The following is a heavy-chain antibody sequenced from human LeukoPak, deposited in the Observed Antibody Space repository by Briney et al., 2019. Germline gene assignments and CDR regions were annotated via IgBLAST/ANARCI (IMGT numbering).Heavy chain of an antibody. V-gene: IGHV4-39*02. D-gene: IGHD3-16*01. CDR2: INYSGNT. CDR3: ARLVLSYGNAFDH. CDR1: GGSISGHY. J-gene: IGHJ4*02. Sequence: KPSETLSLTCTVSGGSISGHYWCWIRQPPGKGLEWIGSINYSGNTYYHSSLRSRVTISVDTSKNHFSLGLSSVTAADTAVYYCARLVLSYGNAFDHWGQGTLVTVSS.